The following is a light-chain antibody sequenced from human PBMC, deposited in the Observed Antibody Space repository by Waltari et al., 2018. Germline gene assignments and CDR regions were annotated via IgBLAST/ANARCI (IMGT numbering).Light chain of an antibody. V-gene: IGKV3-20*01. J-gene: IGKJ1*01. CDR3: QQYGSSPRT. CDR2: GAS. Sequence: CRARQSVGSRCLAWDPQKPGQAPRLLIYGASSRATGSPDRFSGSGSGTDVALTISRLEPEDSAVYYCQQYGSSPRTFGQGTEVESK. CDR1: QSVGSRC.